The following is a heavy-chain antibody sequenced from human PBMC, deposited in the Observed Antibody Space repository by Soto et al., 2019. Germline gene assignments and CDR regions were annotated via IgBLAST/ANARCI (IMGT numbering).Heavy chain of an antibody. CDR1: GFTFSTYW. CDR2: IKQDGSEA. J-gene: IGHJ4*02. CDR3: ARPDERSGAY. Sequence: GGSLRLSCAASGFTFSTYWMSWVRHVPGKGLQWVANIKQDGSEAYYVDSVKGRFTISRDNAKNSLYLQMNSLRAEDTAVYYCARPDERSGAYWGQGTLVTVSS. V-gene: IGHV3-7*05.